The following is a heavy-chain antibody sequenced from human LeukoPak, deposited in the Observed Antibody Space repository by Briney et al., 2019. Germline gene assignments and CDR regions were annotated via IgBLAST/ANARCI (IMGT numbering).Heavy chain of an antibody. CDR2: ISSNSSYT. CDR1: GFTFSSYS. CDR3: ARDRLDLGVVGDGMDV. Sequence: GGSLRLSCAASGFTFSSYSMNWVRQAPGKGLEWVSSISSNSSYTNYADSVKGRFTISRDNAKNSLYLQMNSLRAEDTAVYCCARDRLDLGVVGDGMDVGREGPTLTVP. V-gene: IGHV3-21*01. D-gene: IGHD3-3*01. J-gene: IGHJ6*02.